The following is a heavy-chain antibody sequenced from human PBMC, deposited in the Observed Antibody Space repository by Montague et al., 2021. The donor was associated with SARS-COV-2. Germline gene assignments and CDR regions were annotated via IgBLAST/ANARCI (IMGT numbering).Heavy chain of an antibody. CDR2: IWYDGSNK. J-gene: IGHJ4*02. D-gene: IGHD6-6*01. CDR3: ASQLVPRRHFDY. V-gene: IGHV3-33*01. CDR1: GFTFSSYG. Sequence: SLRLPCAASGFTFSSYGMHWVRQAPGKGLEWVAVIWYDGSNKYYADSVKGRFTISRDNSKNTLYLQMNSLRAEDTAVYYCASQLVPRRHFDYWGQGTLVTVSS.